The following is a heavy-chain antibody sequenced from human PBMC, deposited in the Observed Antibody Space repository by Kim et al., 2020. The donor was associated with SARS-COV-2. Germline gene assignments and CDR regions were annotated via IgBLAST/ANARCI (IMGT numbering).Heavy chain of an antibody. CDR1: GGTFSSYA. V-gene: IGHV1-69*13. D-gene: IGHD1-26*01. J-gene: IGHJ6*02. CDR2: IIPIFGTA. Sequence: SVKVSCKASGGTFSSYAISWVRQAPGQGLEWMGGIIPIFGTANYAQKFQGRVTITADESTSTAYMELSSLRSEDTAVYYCARDTFLVGATKLIPYYYYGMDVWGQGTTVTVSS. CDR3: ARDTFLVGATKLIPYYYYGMDV.